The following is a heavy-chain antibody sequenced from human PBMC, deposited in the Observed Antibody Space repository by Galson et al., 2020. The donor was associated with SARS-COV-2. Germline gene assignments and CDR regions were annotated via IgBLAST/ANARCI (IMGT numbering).Heavy chain of an antibody. CDR1: GFTFSTYT. J-gene: IGHJ4*02. Sequence: GGSLRLSCAASGFTFSTYTMNWVRQAPGKGLEWFASLYTSITYIYHADSLKARFTISRDNAENSLYLQMNSLRAEDTAVYYCARSPPASTSGTSIYFDYWGQGTQVTGSS. V-gene: IGHV3-21*01. D-gene: IGHD3-10*01. CDR3: ARSPPASTSGTSIYFDY. CDR2: LYTSITYI.